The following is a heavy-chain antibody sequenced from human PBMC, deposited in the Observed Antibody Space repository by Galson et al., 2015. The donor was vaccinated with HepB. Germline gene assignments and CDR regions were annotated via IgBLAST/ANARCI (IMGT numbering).Heavy chain of an antibody. D-gene: IGHD1/OR15-1a*01. Sequence: SCKASGYTLTSYGISWVRQAPGQGLEWMGWISAYNGNTNYAQKLQGRVTMTTDTSTSTAYMELRSLRSDDTAVYYCASSAGTHERYFDLWGRGTLVTVSS. V-gene: IGHV1-18*01. J-gene: IGHJ2*01. CDR1: GYTLTSYG. CDR3: ASSAGTHERYFDL. CDR2: ISAYNGNT.